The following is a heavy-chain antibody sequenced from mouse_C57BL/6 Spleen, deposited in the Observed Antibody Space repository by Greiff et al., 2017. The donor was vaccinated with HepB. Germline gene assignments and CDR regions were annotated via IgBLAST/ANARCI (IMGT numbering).Heavy chain of an antibody. D-gene: IGHD2-1*01. Sequence: EVQRVESGPGLVKPSQSLSLTCSVTGYSITSGYYWNWIRQFPGNKLEWMGYISYDGSNNYNPSLKNRISITRDTSKNQFFLKLNSVTTEDTATYYCASFYYGNWSYAMDYWGQGTSVTVSS. CDR2: ISYDGSN. V-gene: IGHV3-6*01. CDR3: ASFYYGNWSYAMDY. CDR1: GYSITSGYY. J-gene: IGHJ4*01.